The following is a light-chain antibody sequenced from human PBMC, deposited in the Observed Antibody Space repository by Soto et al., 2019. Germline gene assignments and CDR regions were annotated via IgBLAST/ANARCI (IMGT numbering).Light chain of an antibody. CDR2: DAS. CDR3: QQYGSSPWT. V-gene: IGKV3-20*01. CDR1: QSVSSY. J-gene: IGKJ1*01. Sequence: SVLTQSPATLSLSPGESATLACRASQSVSSYLAWYQQKPGQAPRLLLYDASNRATGIPARFSGSGSGTAFTLTISRLEPVDFAVYYCQQYGSSPWTFGQGTKVDIK.